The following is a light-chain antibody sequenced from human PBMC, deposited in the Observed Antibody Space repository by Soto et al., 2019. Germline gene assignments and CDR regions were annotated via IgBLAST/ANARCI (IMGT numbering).Light chain of an antibody. V-gene: IGLV2-14*01. CDR3: GSYTGSIYV. CDR2: EVS. J-gene: IGLJ1*01. Sequence: QSALTQPASVSGSPGQSITISCTGTSSDVGGYEFVSWYQQHPGKAPKLMIYEVSNRPSGVSSRFSGSKSGNMASLTISGLQAEDEPDYYCGSYTGSIYVFGTGTKVTVL. CDR1: SSDVGGYEF.